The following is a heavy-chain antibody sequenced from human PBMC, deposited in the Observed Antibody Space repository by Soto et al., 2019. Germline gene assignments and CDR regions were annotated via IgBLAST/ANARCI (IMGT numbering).Heavy chain of an antibody. CDR1: GFTFSSYA. V-gene: IGHV3-23*01. D-gene: IGHD1-1*01. J-gene: IGHJ3*02. CDR3: AKATATSGGAFEI. CDR2: ISGSGGST. Sequence: EVQLLESGGGLVQPGGSLRLSCAASGFTFSSYAMSWVRQAPGKGLEWVSAISGSGGSTYYADSVKGRFTISRDNSKNTLYLQMNSLTAGDTAVYYCAKATATSGGAFEIYGQGTMVTVSS.